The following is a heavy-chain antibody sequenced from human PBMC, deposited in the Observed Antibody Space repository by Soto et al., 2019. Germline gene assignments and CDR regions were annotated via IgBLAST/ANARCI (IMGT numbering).Heavy chain of an antibody. D-gene: IGHD4-17*01. Sequence: QVQLVQSGAEVKKPGASLTVSCEASGYTFRDFYIHWVRQAPAQGLEWMGWINPDSGGTLYAQTVQGRVTMTRDTSTGTAYLTLSSLRSGDTALYYCARDPGHDYGEYYYDLWGQGTLVTVSS. CDR2: INPDSGGT. CDR3: ARDPGHDYGEYYYDL. J-gene: IGHJ4*02. V-gene: IGHV1-2*02. CDR1: GYTFRDFY.